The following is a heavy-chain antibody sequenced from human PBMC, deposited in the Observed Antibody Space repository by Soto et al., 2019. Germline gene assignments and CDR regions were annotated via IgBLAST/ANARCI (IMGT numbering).Heavy chain of an antibody. V-gene: IGHV3-53*01. CDR1: GFTVSSNY. CDR3: ARGLPDTAMVYSSGMDV. D-gene: IGHD5-18*01. Sequence: GGSLRLSCAASGFTVSSNYMSWVRQAPGKGLEWVSVIYGGGSTYYADSVKGRFIISRDNSKNTLYLQMNSLRAEDTAVYYCARGLPDTAMVYSSGMDVWGQGTTVTVSS. J-gene: IGHJ6*02. CDR2: IYGGGST.